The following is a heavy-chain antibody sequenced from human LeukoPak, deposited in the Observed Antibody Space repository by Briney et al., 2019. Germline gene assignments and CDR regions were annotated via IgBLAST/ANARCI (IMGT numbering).Heavy chain of an antibody. CDR2: INPNSGGT. V-gene: IGHV1-2*02. CDR1: GYTFTVYY. D-gene: IGHD3-10*01. CDR3: ARDATRGSYYFDY. J-gene: IGHJ4*02. Sequence: GASVKVSCKASGYTFTVYYMHWVRQAPGQGLEWMGWINPNSGGTNYAQKFQGRVTMTRDTSISTAYMELSRLRSDDTAVYYCARDATRGSYYFDYWGQGTLVTVSS.